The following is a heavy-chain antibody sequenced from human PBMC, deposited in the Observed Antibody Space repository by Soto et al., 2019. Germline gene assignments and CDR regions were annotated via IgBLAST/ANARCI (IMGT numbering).Heavy chain of an antibody. V-gene: IGHV4-31*03. CDR1: GGSISSGGYY. Sequence: TLSLTCTVSGGSISSGGYYWSWIRQHPXKGLEWIGYIYYSGSTYYNPSLKSRVTISVDTSKNQFSLKLSSVTAADTAVYYCARSVGGSGSYYNTYYYYYGMDVWGQGTTVTVSS. D-gene: IGHD3-10*01. CDR3: ARSVGGSGSYYNTYYYYYGMDV. J-gene: IGHJ6*02. CDR2: IYYSGST.